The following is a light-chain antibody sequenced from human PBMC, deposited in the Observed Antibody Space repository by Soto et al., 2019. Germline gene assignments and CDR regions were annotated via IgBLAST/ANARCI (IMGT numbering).Light chain of an antibody. CDR1: QSVSSSY. Sequence: EIVVTQSPGTLSLSPGERATLSCRASQSVSSSYLAWYQQKPGQAPRLLIYGASARATGIPARFSGSGSGTEFTLTITSLQPEDFATYYCQQYNDYSGMFGQGTKVDIK. CDR2: GAS. CDR3: QQYNDYSGM. V-gene: IGKV3-20*01. J-gene: IGKJ1*01.